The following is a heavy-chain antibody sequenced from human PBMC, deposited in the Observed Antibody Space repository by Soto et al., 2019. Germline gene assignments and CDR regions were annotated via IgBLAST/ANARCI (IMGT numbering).Heavy chain of an antibody. J-gene: IGHJ4*02. V-gene: IGHV3-23*01. CDR2: ISGHGGDI. CDR3: AREDGGGPFDF. Sequence: EVQLLEFGGGLVRPGGSLRLSCAASGFIFSSYAMHWVRQAPGKGLEWVSGISGHGGDIYYADCVKGRFTISRDTATSTLYMQMDSLRADDTAVYYCAREDGGGPFDFWGQGTLVTVSS. D-gene: IGHD2-15*01. CDR1: GFIFSSYA.